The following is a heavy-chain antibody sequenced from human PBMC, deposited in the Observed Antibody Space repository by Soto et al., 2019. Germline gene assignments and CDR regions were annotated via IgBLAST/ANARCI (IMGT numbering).Heavy chain of an antibody. J-gene: IGHJ5*02. Sequence: ASVKVSCKASGYTFTGYYMHWVRQAPGQGLEWMGWINPNSGGTNYAQKFQGWVTMTRDTSISTAYMELSRLRSDDTAVYYCARADAGYSSGCYAWFDPWGQGTMVTVSS. D-gene: IGHD6-19*01. CDR2: INPNSGGT. CDR1: GYTFTGYY. V-gene: IGHV1-2*04. CDR3: ARADAGYSSGCYAWFDP.